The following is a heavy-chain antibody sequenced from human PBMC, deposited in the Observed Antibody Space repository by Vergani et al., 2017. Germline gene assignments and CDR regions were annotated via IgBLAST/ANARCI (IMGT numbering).Heavy chain of an antibody. CDR1: GGSISSGSYY. Sequence: QVQLQESGPGLVKPSQTLALTCTVSGGSISSGSYYWSWIRQPAGKGLEWIGRIYTSGSTNYNPSLKSRVTMSVDTSKNQFSLKLSAVTAADTAVYYCAGEEGILAVAPFDSWSQGTMVTVSS. CDR2: IYTSGST. V-gene: IGHV4-61*02. J-gene: IGHJ3*02. D-gene: IGHD6-19*01. CDR3: AGEEGILAVAPFDS.